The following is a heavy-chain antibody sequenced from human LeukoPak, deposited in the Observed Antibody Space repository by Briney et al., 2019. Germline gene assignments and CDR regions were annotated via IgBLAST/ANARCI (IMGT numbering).Heavy chain of an antibody. CDR2: IKQDGSEK. Sequence: GGSLRLSCAASGFTFSSYWMSWVRQAPGKGLEWVANIKQDGSEKYYVDSVKGRFTISRDNAKNSLYLQMNSLRAEDTAVYYCARDEGSSSWYVAYWGQGTLVTVSP. CDR1: GFTFSSYW. D-gene: IGHD6-13*01. J-gene: IGHJ4*02. V-gene: IGHV3-7*01. CDR3: ARDEGSSSWYVAY.